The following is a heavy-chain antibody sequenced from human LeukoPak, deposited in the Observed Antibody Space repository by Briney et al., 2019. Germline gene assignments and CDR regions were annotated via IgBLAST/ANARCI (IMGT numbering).Heavy chain of an antibody. CDR1: GFTFSSYG. D-gene: IGHD5-12*01. CDR2: IQYDGSNE. Sequence: GGSLRLSCAASGFTFSSYGMHWVRQAPGKGLEWVAYIQYDGSNEQYADSVKGRFSISRDSSKNMVYLQMDSLRAEDTALYYCARDSGWLRYHDWGQGALVTVSS. J-gene: IGHJ4*02. V-gene: IGHV3-30*02. CDR3: ARDSGWLRYHD.